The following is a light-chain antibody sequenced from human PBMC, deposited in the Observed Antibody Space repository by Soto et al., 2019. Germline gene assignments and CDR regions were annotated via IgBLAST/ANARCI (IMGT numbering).Light chain of an antibody. CDR2: INSEGSH. J-gene: IGLJ3*02. CDR1: RGHSDYA. CDR3: QTWGSGTWV. Sequence: QPVLTQSPSASASLGASVRLTCSLSRGHSDYAIAWHQQQPEKGPRYLMKINSEGSHSKGDGIPDRFSGSSSGAERYLTISSLQSEDEADYYCQTWGSGTWVFGGGTKLTVL. V-gene: IGLV4-69*01.